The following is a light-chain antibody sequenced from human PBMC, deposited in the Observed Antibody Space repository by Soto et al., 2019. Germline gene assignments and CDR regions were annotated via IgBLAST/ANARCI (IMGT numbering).Light chain of an antibody. V-gene: IGKV1-27*01. CDR1: QGISDD. CDR3: QKYNSASYT. J-gene: IGKJ2*01. Sequence: DIQMTQSPSSLSASVGDRVTITCRASQGISDDLAWYQQKPGRVPKLLIYAASTLQSGVPSRFSGSGSETDFTLTISILQPEYVATYYCQKYNSASYTFGQGTKLEIK. CDR2: AAS.